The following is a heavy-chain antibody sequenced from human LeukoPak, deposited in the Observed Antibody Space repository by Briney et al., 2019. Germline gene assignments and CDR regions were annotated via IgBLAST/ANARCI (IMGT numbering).Heavy chain of an antibody. CDR3: ARVKDSSGWGPNYYYYMDV. Sequence: SETLSLTCTVSGGSISSSSYYWGWIRQPPGKGLEWIGSIYYSGSTYYNPSLKSRVTISVDTSKNQFSLKLSSVTAADTAVYYCARVKDSSGWGPNYYYYMDVWGKGTTVTISS. CDR1: GGSISSSSYY. D-gene: IGHD6-19*01. CDR2: IYYSGST. J-gene: IGHJ6*03. V-gene: IGHV4-39*07.